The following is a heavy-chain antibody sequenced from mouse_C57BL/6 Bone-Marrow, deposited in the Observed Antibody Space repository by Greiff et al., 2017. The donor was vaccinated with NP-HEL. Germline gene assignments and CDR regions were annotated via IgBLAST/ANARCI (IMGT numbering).Heavy chain of an antibody. D-gene: IGHD4-1*01. CDR1: GYTFTSYW. V-gene: IGHV1-64*01. CDR2: IHPNSGST. J-gene: IGHJ3*01. CDR3: ARLGTWFAY. Sequence: QVQLKQPGAELVKPGASVKLSCKASGYTFTSYWMHWVKQRPGQGLEWIGMIHPNSGSTNYNEKFKSKATLTVDKSSSTAYMQLSSLTSEDSAVYYCARLGTWFAYWGQGTLVTVSA.